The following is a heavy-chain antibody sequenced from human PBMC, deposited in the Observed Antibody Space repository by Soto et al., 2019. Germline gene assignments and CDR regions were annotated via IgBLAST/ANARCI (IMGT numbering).Heavy chain of an antibody. V-gene: IGHV3-30*18. CDR1: GFPFSNYG. D-gene: IGHD3-10*01. J-gene: IGHJ4*01. CDR2: ISYEGSNK. CDR3: AKDETNRLKWFGELLVDY. Sequence: GGSLRLSCAASGFPFSNYGFHWVRQAPGKGLEWVAVISYEGSNKYYADTVKGRFTVSRDNSKNTLYLQMNSLRADDTAMYYCAKDETNRLKWFGELLVDYWGHGTLVTVSS.